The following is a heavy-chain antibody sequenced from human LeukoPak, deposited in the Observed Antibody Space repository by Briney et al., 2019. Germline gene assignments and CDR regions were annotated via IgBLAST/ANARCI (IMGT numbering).Heavy chain of an antibody. CDR3: ASHDLYYYGSGSSNWFDP. D-gene: IGHD3-10*01. CDR1: GFTFSSYW. CDR2: ISSSSSYI. Sequence: GGSLRLSCAASGFTFSSYWMTWVRQAPGKGLEWVSSISSSSSYIYYADSVKGRFTISRDNAKNSLYLQMNSLRAEDTAVYYCASHDLYYYGSGSSNWFDPWGQGTLVTVSS. J-gene: IGHJ5*02. V-gene: IGHV3-21*01.